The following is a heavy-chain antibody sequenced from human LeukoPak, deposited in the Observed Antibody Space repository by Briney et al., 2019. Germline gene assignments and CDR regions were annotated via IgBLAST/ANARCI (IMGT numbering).Heavy chain of an antibody. J-gene: IGHJ4*02. CDR2: INPSGGST. V-gene: IGHV1-46*01. D-gene: IGHD4-17*01. CDR3: ATSMGGDYEGV. CDR1: GNTFTSYD. Sequence: GASVKVSCKASGNTFTSYDMHWVRQAPGQGLEWMGIINPSGGSTSYAQKFQGRVTMTRDTSTSTVYMELSSLRSEDTAVYYCATSMGGDYEGVWGQGTLVTVSS.